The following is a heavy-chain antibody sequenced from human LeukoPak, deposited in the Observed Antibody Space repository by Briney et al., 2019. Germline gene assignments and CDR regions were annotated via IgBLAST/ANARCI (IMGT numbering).Heavy chain of an antibody. CDR1: GYTFTSYY. V-gene: IGHV1-46*01. Sequence: ASVKVSCKASGYTFTSYYMHWVRQAPGQGLEWMGIINHSGGSTSYAQKFQGRVTMTRDTSTSTVYMELSSLRSEDTAVYYCARDGCSGGGDCYSRTYYFDYWGQETLVTVSS. D-gene: IGHD2-21*02. CDR3: ARDGCSGGGDCYSRTYYFDY. CDR2: INHSGGST. J-gene: IGHJ4*02.